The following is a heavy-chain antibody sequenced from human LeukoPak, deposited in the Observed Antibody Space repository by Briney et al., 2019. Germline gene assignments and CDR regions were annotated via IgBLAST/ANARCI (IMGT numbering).Heavy chain of an antibody. CDR1: GYSFTSYW. J-gene: IGHJ3*02. D-gene: IGHD3-9*01. CDR3: ARSVGVRYFDWSSENDTFDI. Sequence: GESLKISCKGSGYSFTSYWIGWVRQMPGKGLEWMGISYPGDSDTRYSPSFQGQVTISADKSISTAYLQWSSLKASDTAMYYCARSVGVRYFDWSSENDTFDIWGQGTMVTVSS. V-gene: IGHV5-51*01. CDR2: SYPGDSDT.